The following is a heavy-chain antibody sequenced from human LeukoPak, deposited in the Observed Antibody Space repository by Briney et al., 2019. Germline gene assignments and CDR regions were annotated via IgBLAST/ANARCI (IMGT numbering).Heavy chain of an antibody. V-gene: IGHV3-21*01. CDR2: ISGGGSYI. D-gene: IGHD1-26*01. CDR3: AKEAKWELLDDDYGMDV. Sequence: GGSLRLSCAASGFTFNTYSMNWVRQAPGKGLEWVSSISGGGSYIYYADSMQGRFTISRDNARNSLYLQMNSLRAEDTAVYYCAKEAKWELLDDDYGMDVWGQGTAVTVSS. J-gene: IGHJ6*02. CDR1: GFTFNTYS.